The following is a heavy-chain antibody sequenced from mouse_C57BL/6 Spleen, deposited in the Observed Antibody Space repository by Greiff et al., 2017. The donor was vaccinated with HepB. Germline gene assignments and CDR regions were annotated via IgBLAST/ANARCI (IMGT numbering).Heavy chain of an antibody. Sequence: QVQLQQSGAELVKPGASVKISCKASGYAFSSYWMNWVKQRPGKGLEWIGQIYPGDGDTNYNGKFKGKATLTADKSSSTAYMQLSSLTSEDSAVYFCARKSSGYLYAMDYWGQGTSVTVSS. D-gene: IGHD3-2*02. J-gene: IGHJ4*01. CDR1: GYAFSSYW. CDR3: ARKSSGYLYAMDY. CDR2: IYPGDGDT. V-gene: IGHV1-80*01.